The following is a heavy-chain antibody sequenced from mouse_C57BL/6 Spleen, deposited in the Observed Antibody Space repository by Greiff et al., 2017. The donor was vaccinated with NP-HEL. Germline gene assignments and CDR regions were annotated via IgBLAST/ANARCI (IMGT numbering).Heavy chain of an antibody. J-gene: IGHJ2*01. CDR1: GYTFTDYY. CDR3: ARSPGKVYYFDY. D-gene: IGHD4-1*01. V-gene: IGHV1-76*01. Sequence: QVQLQQSGAELVRPGASVKLSCKASGYTFTDYYINWVKQRPGQGLEWIARIYPGSGNTYYNEKFKGKATLTAEKSSSTAYMQLSSLTSEDSAVYFCARSPGKVYYFDYWGQGTTLTVSS. CDR2: IYPGSGNT.